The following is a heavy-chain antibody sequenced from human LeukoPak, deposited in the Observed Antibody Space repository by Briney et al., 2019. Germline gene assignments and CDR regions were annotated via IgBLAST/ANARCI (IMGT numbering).Heavy chain of an antibody. J-gene: IGHJ4*02. D-gene: IGHD6-19*01. V-gene: IGHV4-59*01. CDR3: ARLAVAGTPDDY. CDR2: IYYSGST. Sequence: PSETLSLTCTVSGGSISSYYWSWIRQPPGKGLEWIGYIYYSGSTNYNPSLKSRVTISVDTSKNQFSLKLSSVTAADTAVYYCARLAVAGTPDDYWGQGTLVTVSS. CDR1: GGSISSYY.